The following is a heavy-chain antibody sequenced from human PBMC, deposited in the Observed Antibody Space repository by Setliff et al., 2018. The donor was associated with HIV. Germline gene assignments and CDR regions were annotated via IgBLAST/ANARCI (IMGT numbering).Heavy chain of an antibody. CDR3: ARHGTWNSQRFHFDY. Sequence: SETLSLTCTVSGDSTSTYCWIWIRQPPGKGLEWIGNIYTSGSTNYNPSLKSRVSISVDKSKNQFSLKLNSVTAADTAVYYCARHGTWNSQRFHFDYWGQGTPVTVSS. V-gene: IGHV4-4*09. J-gene: IGHJ4*02. CDR1: GDSTSTYC. CDR2: IYTSGST. D-gene: IGHD1-7*01.